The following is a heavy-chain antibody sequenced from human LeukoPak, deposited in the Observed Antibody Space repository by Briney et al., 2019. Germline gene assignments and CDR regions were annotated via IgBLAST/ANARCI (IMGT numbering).Heavy chain of an antibody. CDR3: ARGPHGRTLNYGSGSLWNLPTKLPDRPFDY. V-gene: IGHV4-34*01. CDR2: INHSGST. CDR1: GGSFSGYY. J-gene: IGHJ4*02. Sequence: SETLSLTCAVYGGSFSGYYWSWIRQPPGKGLEWVGEINHSGSTNYNPSLKSRVTISVDTSKNRSSLRLSSVTAADTAVHYCARGPHGRTLNYGSGSLWNLPTKLPDRPFDYWGQGTLVTVSS. D-gene: IGHD3-10*01.